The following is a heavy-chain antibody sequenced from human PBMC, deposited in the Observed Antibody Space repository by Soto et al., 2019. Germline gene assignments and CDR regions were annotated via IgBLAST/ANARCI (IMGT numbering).Heavy chain of an antibody. CDR2: ISYEGRNK. J-gene: IGHJ3*02. V-gene: IGHV3-30*04. CDR3: ARETGNDAFDI. Sequence: QVQLVGSGGGVVQPGRSLRLSCAASGFTFSSYAMHWVRQAPGKGLEWVAVISYEGRNKYYADSVKGRFTISRDNYKNTLYLQMHSLRAEDTAVYYCARETGNDAFDIWGQGTMVTVSS. D-gene: IGHD1-1*01. CDR1: GFTFSSYA.